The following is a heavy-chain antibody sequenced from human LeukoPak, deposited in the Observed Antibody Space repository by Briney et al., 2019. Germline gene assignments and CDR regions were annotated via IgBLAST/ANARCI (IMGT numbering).Heavy chain of an antibody. V-gene: IGHV4-39*02. J-gene: IGHJ2*01. CDR1: DDPFISTSYY. CDR3: ARDSRFDSSGYRHVFWFFDL. CDR2: ISYRGIT. Sequence: SQTLSLTCTVSDDPFISTSYYWGWIRQSPGRGLEWIGSISYRGITYYSQSLKSRVTMSVDTSKKQFSVGLTSVTAADTAVYYCARDSRFDSSGYRHVFWFFDLWGRGTLVTVSS. D-gene: IGHD3-22*01.